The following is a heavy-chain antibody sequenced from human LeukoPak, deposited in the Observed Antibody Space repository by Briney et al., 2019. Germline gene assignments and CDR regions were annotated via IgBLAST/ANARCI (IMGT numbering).Heavy chain of an antibody. J-gene: IGHJ4*02. CDR2: IRYDGSDK. CDR1: GFTFSSSG. D-gene: IGHD1-7*01. CDR3: ARDRDWNSGFDY. Sequence: GGSLRLSCVTSGFTFSSSGMHWVRQTPGKGLEWVAFIRYDGSDKYYADSVKGRFTISRDNSKNTLYLQMNSLRADDTAVYYCARDRDWNSGFDYWGQGTLVTVSS. V-gene: IGHV3-30*02.